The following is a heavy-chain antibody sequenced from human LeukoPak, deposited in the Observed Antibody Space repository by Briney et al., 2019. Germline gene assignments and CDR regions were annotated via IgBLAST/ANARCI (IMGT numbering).Heavy chain of an antibody. V-gene: IGHV4-31*03. CDR3: ASSEAATTPPPYGMDV. CDR2: IFYSEST. Sequence: SETLSLTCTVSGGSISSGDYYWNWFRQHPGKGPEWIGYIFYSESTFYNPSLKSRVTISVDTSKNQFSLKLTSVTAADTAVYYCASSEAATTPPPYGMDVWGQGTTVTVSS. CDR1: GGSISSGDYY. J-gene: IGHJ6*02. D-gene: IGHD1-14*01.